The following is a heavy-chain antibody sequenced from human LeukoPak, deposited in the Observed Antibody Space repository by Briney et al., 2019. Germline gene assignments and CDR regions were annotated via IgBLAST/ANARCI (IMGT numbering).Heavy chain of an antibody. CDR2: INSDGSSR. CDR1: GFTFSNYW. D-gene: IGHD6-13*01. V-gene: IGHV3-74*01. Sequence: SRGSLRLSCAASGFTFSNYWMHWVRQAPGKGLVWVSRINSDGSSRNYADSVKGRFTISRDNAKNTLYLQMNSLRAEDTAVYYCASASSHRIAAGGDYWGQGTLVTVSS. CDR3: ASASSHRIAAGGDY. J-gene: IGHJ4*02.